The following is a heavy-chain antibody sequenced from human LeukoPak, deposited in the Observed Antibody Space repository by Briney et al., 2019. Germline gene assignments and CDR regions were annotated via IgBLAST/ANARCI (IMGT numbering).Heavy chain of an antibody. Sequence: PGGSLRLSCAASGFTFSSYGMGWVRQAPGKGLEWVSTISITDGDTYYADSVKGRFTISRDNSKNTLYLQMNSLRAEDTAVYYCARGSRFGVVGRDAFDIWGQGTMVTVSS. CDR2: ISITDGDT. V-gene: IGHV3-23*01. CDR3: ARGSRFGVVGRDAFDI. D-gene: IGHD3-3*01. CDR1: GFTFSSYG. J-gene: IGHJ3*02.